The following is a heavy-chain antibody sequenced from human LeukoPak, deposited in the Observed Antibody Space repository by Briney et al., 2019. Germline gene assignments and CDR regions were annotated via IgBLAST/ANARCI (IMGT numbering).Heavy chain of an antibody. J-gene: IGHJ6*02. CDR2: IIPIFGIA. Sequence: SVKVSCKASGGTFSSYAISWVRQAPGQGLEWMGRIIPIFGIANYAQKFQGRVTITADKSTSTAYMELSSLRSEDTAVYYCARDVYGEFYYYGMDVWGQGTTVTVSS. CDR3: ARDVYGEFYYYGMDV. V-gene: IGHV1-69*04. D-gene: IGHD4-17*01. CDR1: GGTFSSYA.